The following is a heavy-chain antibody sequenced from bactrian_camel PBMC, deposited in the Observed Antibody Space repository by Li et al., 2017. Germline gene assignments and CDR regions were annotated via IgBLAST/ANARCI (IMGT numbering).Heavy chain of an antibody. J-gene: IGHJ4*01. Sequence: HVQLVESGGGSVQAGGSLTLSCATSEYSSRPNCMSWFRQAPGKEREWVASIYTDTGSSDYADSVKGRFTISRDNAKNMVYLQMNNLKSEDTALYYCVTYGGDWGQGTQVTVS. CDR2: IYTDTGSS. D-gene: IGHD5*01. CDR1: EYSSRPNC. V-gene: IGHV3S1*01. CDR3: VTYGGD.